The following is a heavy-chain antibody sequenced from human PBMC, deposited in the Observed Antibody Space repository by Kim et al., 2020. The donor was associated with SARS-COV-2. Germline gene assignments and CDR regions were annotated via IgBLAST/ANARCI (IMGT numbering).Heavy chain of an antibody. Sequence: SETLSLTCTVSGGSINTYYWSWIRQPPGKGLECIGYVYYSGSTNYNPSLKSRVTISVDTSKNQFSLKLSSVTAADTAVYYCARAGGGCSSSSCYAYYWYFDLWGRGTLVTVSS. CDR3: ARAGGGCSSSSCYAYYWYFDL. CDR1: GGSINTYY. D-gene: IGHD2-2*01. V-gene: IGHV4-59*01. J-gene: IGHJ2*01. CDR2: VYYSGST.